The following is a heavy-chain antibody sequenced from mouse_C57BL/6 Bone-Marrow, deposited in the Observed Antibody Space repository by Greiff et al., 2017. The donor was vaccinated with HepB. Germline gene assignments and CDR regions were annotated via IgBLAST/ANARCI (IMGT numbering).Heavy chain of an antibody. CDR1: GYAFSSSW. Sequence: VQLQQSGPELVKPGASVKISCKASGYAFSSSWMNWVKQRPGKGLEWIGRIYPGDGDTNYNGKFKGKAKLTADKSSSTAYMQLSSLTSEDSAVYFCARDPPYDSYAMDYWGQGTSVTVSS. J-gene: IGHJ4*01. CDR3: ARDPPYDSYAMDY. CDR2: IYPGDGDT. V-gene: IGHV1-82*01.